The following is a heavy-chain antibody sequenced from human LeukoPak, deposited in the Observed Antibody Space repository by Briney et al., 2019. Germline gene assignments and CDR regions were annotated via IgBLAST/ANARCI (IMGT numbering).Heavy chain of an antibody. CDR1: GYTFTGYY. CDR3: ARDQPGIAGATPIDY. D-gene: IGHD1-26*01. CDR2: INPNSGGT. V-gene: IGHV1-2*02. Sequence: ASVKVSCKASGYTFTGYYVHWVRQAPGQGLEWMGWINPNSGGTNYAQKFQGRVTMTRDTSISTAYMELSRLRSDATAVYYCARDQPGIAGATPIDYWGQGTPVTVSS. J-gene: IGHJ4*02.